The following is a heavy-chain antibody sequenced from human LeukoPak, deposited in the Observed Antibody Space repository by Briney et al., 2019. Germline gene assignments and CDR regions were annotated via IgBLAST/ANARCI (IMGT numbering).Heavy chain of an antibody. Sequence: GGSLRLSCAASGFTFCSYAMHWVRQAPGKGLEYVSAISSNGGSTYYANSVKGRFTISRDNSKNTLYLQMGSLRAEDMAVYYCARAASRVGSSSLGYWGQGTLVTVSS. CDR3: ARAASRVGSSSLGY. J-gene: IGHJ4*02. D-gene: IGHD6-13*01. CDR1: GFTFCSYA. V-gene: IGHV3-64*01. CDR2: ISSNGGST.